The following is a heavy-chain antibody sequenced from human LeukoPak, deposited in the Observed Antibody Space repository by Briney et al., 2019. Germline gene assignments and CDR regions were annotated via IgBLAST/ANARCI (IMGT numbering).Heavy chain of an antibody. D-gene: IGHD6-13*01. V-gene: IGHV3-13*01. J-gene: IGHJ4*02. CDR3: ARSLSRSSSFDY. Sequence: PGGSLRLSRAASGFTFSSYDMHWVRQATGKGLEWVSAIGTAGDTYYPGSVKGRFTISRENAKNSLYLQMNSLRAGDTAVYYCARSLSRSSSFDYWGQGTLVTVSS. CDR2: IGTAGDT. CDR1: GFTFSSYD.